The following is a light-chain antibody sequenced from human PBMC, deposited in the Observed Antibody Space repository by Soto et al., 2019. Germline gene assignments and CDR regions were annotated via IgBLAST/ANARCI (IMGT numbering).Light chain of an antibody. CDR1: SSDVGGYNY. CDR2: DVT. CDR3: SSYTSSTTVL. J-gene: IGLJ2*01. V-gene: IGLV2-14*03. Sequence: QSALTQPASVSGSPGQSITISCTGTSSDVGGYNYVSWYQQHPGKAPKLMIYDVTYRPPGVSDRFSGSKSGNTASLTISGLQDEDEAEYFCSSYTSSTTVLFGGGTKLTVL.